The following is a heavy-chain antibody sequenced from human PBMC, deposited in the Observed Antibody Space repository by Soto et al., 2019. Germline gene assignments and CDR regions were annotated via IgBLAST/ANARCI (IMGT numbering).Heavy chain of an antibody. CDR2: VYYSGTT. CDR3: ARLIHCKTTSCYFGY. Sequence: PSETLSLTCTVSCGSISSSSYYWAWVRQPPGKGLEWIGSVYYSGTTHYNPSLKSRVTISADTSKNQFSLKLSSVTAADTAVFYCARLIHCKTTSCYFGYWGQGTLVTVSS. J-gene: IGHJ4*02. D-gene: IGHD2-2*01. CDR1: CGSISSSSYY. V-gene: IGHV4-39*01.